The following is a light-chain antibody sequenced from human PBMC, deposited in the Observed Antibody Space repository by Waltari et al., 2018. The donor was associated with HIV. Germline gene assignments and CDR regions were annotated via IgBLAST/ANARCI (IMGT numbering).Light chain of an antibody. V-gene: IGLV3-19*01. CDR3: NSRDSSRNHVV. CDR2: GKN. CDR1: SHRRHC. Sequence: SSELTQDPAVAVALGATGTIQCQGYSHRRHCASWYQQNPGQAPVLVIVGKNDRPSGTPDRFSGYDSGNTASLTITGAQAEDEADYYCNSRDSSRNHVVFGGGTKLTVL. J-gene: IGLJ2*01.